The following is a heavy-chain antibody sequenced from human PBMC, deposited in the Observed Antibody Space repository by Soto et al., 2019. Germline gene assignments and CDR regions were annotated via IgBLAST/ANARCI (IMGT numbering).Heavy chain of an antibody. CDR2: LYYSGTT. D-gene: IGHD1-1*01. Sequence: QVQLQESGPGLVRPSETLSLTCTVSGGSISSGFYYWSWLRQPPGKGLEWIGYLYYSGTTNYNPSLKSRAAISIDTSKNQFSLKLNSVTAADTAVYYCAREDRVHDLPFDPWGQGILVTVSS. V-gene: IGHV4-61*01. CDR3: AREDRVHDLPFDP. J-gene: IGHJ5*02. CDR1: GGSISSGFYY.